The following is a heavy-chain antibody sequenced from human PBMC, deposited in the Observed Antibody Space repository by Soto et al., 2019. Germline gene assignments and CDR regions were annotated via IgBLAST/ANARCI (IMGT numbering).Heavy chain of an antibody. J-gene: IGHJ4*02. Sequence: PSETLSLTCAVSGYSISSTDWWGWIRQPPGKGLEWIGYIHYSGSSHYNPSLKSRVTMSVDTYKNQFSLKLSSVTAVDTAVYYCARKRAEAAGRDYFDYWGLGILVTVSS. D-gene: IGHD6-25*01. V-gene: IGHV4-28*01. CDR2: IHYSGSS. CDR1: GYSISSTDW. CDR3: ARKRAEAAGRDYFDY.